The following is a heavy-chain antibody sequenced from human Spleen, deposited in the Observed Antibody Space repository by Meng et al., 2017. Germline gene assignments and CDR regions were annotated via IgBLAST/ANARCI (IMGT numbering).Heavy chain of an antibody. Sequence: SETLSLTCTVSGGSISSGGYYWSWIRQHPGKGLEWIGYIYYSGSTYYNPSLKSLVTISIDTSKNQFSLKLSSVTAADTAVYYCARVGPPYSRPWYRFDPWGQGTLVTVSS. CDR1: GGSISSGGYY. D-gene: IGHD6-13*01. CDR3: ARVGPPYSRPWYRFDP. V-gene: IGHV4-31*01. CDR2: IYYSGST. J-gene: IGHJ5*02.